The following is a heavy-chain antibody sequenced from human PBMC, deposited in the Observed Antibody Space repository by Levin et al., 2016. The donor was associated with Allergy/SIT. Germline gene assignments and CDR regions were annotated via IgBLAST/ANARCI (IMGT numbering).Heavy chain of an antibody. Sequence: WIRQPPGKGLEWIGYIYYSGSTYYNPSLKSRVTISVDTSKNQFSLKLSSVTAADTAVYYCARGHYDSSGYYPYYFDYWGQGTLVTVSS. CDR2: IYYSGST. V-gene: IGHV4-31*02. D-gene: IGHD3-22*01. J-gene: IGHJ4*02. CDR3: ARGHYDSSGYYPYYFDY.